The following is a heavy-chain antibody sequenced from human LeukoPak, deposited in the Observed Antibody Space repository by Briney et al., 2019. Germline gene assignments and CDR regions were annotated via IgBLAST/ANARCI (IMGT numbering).Heavy chain of an antibody. CDR3: ARRGSGDY. D-gene: IGHD3-10*01. J-gene: IGHJ4*02. CDR1: GYSISSGYY. V-gene: IGHV4-38-2*01. Sequence: PSETLSLTCAVSGYSISSGYYWGWIRQPPGKGLEWIGSIYHSGSTYYNPSLKSRVTISVDTSKNQFSLKLSSVTAADTAVYYCARRGSGDYRGQGTLVTVSS. CDR2: IYHSGST.